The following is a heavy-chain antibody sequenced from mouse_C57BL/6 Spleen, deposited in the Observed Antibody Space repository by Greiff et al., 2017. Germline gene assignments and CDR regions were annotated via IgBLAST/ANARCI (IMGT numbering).Heavy chain of an antibody. D-gene: IGHD2-4*01. J-gene: IGHJ2*01. Sequence: QVQLQQSGAELVRPGTSVKMSCKASGYTFTNYWIGWAKQRPGHGLEWIGEIYPGGGYTNYNEKFKGKATLTADKSSSTAYMQFSSLTSEDSAIYYCARSEGNEYDGALYFDYWGQGTTLTVSS. CDR2: IYPGGGYT. CDR1: GYTFTNYW. CDR3: ARSEGNEYDGALYFDY. V-gene: IGHV1-63*01.